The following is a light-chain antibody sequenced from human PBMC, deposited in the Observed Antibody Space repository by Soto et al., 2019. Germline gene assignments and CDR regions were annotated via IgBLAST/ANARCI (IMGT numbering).Light chain of an antibody. J-gene: IGLJ3*02. CDR3: AAWDDSLSGWV. CDR1: SSNIGRSY. V-gene: IGLV1-47*01. CDR2: RNN. Sequence: QSVLTQPPSASGTPGQRVSISCSGSSSNIGRSYVYWYQQLPGTAPKLLIYRNNQRPSGVPDRISGSKSGTSASLAISGLRSADEADYYCAAWDDSLSGWVFGGGPKLTVL.